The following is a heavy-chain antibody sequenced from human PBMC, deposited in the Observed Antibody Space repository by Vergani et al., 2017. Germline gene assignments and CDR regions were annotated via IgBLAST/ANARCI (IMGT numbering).Heavy chain of an antibody. CDR1: GASVNSYY. D-gene: IGHD6-19*01. Sequence: QVKLQESGPGLVKPSETLSLTCTVSGASVNSYYWSWIRQPPGKGLEWTGYVSFRGDTLYDPSVKGRMTISLNTSSNQFSLTLTSVTAADTAVYYCASDTHSGQRADRWGQGILVTVTS. CDR2: VSFRGDT. V-gene: IGHV4-59*02. CDR3: ASDTHSGQRADR. J-gene: IGHJ5*02.